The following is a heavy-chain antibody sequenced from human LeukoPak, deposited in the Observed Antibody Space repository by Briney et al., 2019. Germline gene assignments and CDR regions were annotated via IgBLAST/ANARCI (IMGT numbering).Heavy chain of an antibody. CDR3: ARQYNSDYSHFDY. V-gene: IGHV5-51*01. D-gene: IGHD3-22*01. Sequence: GESLKISCKGSGYSFTNYWIAWVRQMPGKGLEWMGIVYPGDSNTRYSPSFQGQVTISADKSISTASLQWSSLKASDTAMYYCARQYNSDYSHFDYWGQGTLVTVSS. CDR2: VYPGDSNT. CDR1: GYSFTNYW. J-gene: IGHJ4*02.